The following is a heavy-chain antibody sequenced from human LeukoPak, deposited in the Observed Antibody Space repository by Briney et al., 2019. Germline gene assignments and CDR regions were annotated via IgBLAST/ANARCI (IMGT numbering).Heavy chain of an antibody. CDR3: AHGELGVFY. Sequence: GGSLRPSCAASGFTFSSYSMHWVRQAPGKGLEWVAVISYDGSNEYYADSVKDRFTISRDNSKNTLYLQMNSLRSEDTAVYYCAHGELGVFYWGQGTLVTVSS. J-gene: IGHJ4*02. D-gene: IGHD3-16*01. CDR2: ISYDGSNE. V-gene: IGHV3-30-3*01. CDR1: GFTFSSYS.